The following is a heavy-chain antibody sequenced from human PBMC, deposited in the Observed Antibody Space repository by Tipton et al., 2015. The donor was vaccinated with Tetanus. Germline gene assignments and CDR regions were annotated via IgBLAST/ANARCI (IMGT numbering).Heavy chain of an antibody. J-gene: IGHJ4*02. D-gene: IGHD3-3*01. CDR1: GGSIRGGTFY. CDR3: ARHQSGYFTPFDY. CDR2: IYESGDT. Sequence: LRLSCTVSGGSIRGGTFYWGWIRQPPGKGLEWIGSIYESGDTYYIPSLKSRVTISVDTSKNQFSLNLNSMAAADPGVYYCARHQSGYFTPFDYWGQGNLVTVSS. V-gene: IGHV4-39*01.